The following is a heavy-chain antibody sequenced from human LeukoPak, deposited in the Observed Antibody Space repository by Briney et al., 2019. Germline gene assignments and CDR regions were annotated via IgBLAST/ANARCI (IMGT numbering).Heavy chain of an antibody. CDR1: GGSFSGYY. Sequence: SETLSLTCAVYGGSFSGYYWSWIRQPPGKGLEWIGEINYSGSASCNPSLKSRVTISMDTSKNQFSLKLTSVTAADTAVYYCARHERPRARSGFSAFDIWGQGTMVTVSS. CDR2: INYSGSA. V-gene: IGHV4-34*01. CDR3: ARHERPRARSGFSAFDI. J-gene: IGHJ3*02. D-gene: IGHD1-14*01.